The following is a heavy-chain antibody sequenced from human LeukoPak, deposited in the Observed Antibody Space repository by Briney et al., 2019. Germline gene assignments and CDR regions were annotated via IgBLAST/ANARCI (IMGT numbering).Heavy chain of an antibody. CDR1: GGSISSGSYY. V-gene: IGHV4-61*02. D-gene: IGHD6-6*01. J-gene: IGHJ3*02. CDR3: ARGLQNRSSGIRFDVFQI. Sequence: SQTLSLTCTVCGGSISSGSYYWSWIRQPAGKGLEWIGRIYTSGSTNYIPSLNSRVTISVDTSKNQFSLKLSSVTAADTAVYYCARGLQNRSSGIRFDVFQIWGQGTMVTVSS. CDR2: IYTSGST.